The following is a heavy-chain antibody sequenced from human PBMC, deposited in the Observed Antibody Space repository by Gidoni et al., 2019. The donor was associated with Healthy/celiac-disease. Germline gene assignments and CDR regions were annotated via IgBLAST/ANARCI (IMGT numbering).Heavy chain of an antibody. J-gene: IGHJ6*03. Sequence: QVQPVQSGAEVQKPGASVKVSCKAPRYTFTSYDIHWVRQATGQGLEWMGWMNPNSGNTGYAQKFQGRVTMTRNTSISTAYMELSSLRSEDTAVYYCARVRDEGHDYYYYYMDVWGKGTTVTVSS. CDR2: MNPNSGNT. CDR3: ARVRDEGHDYYYYYMDV. CDR1: RYTFTSYD. V-gene: IGHV1-8*01.